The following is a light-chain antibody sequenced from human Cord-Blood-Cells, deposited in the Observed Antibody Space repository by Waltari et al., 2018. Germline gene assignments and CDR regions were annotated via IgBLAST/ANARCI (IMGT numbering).Light chain of an antibody. J-gene: IGLJ1*01. V-gene: IGLV2-8*01. CDR2: EVS. CDR3: SSYAGSNNYV. CDR1: SSAVGGYNY. Sequence: QSARTQPPSASGSPGTSVTIPCTGTSSAVGGYNYVSWYQQHPGKAPTLMIYEVSKRPSGVPDRFSGSKSGNTASLTVSGLQAEDEADYYCSSYAGSNNYVFGTGTKVTVL.